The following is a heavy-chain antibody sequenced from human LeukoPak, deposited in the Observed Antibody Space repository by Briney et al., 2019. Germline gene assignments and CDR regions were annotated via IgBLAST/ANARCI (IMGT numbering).Heavy chain of an antibody. CDR2: IYYSGST. J-gene: IGHJ4*02. CDR3: ARGYSSSWSRILDY. CDR1: GGSISSYY. V-gene: IGHV4-59*01. Sequence: PSETLSLTCTVSGGSISSYYWSWIRQPPGKGLEWIGYIYYSGSTNYNPSLKSRVTISVETSKNQFSLKLSSVTAADTAAYYCARGYSSSWSRILDYWGQGTLVTVSS. D-gene: IGHD6-13*01.